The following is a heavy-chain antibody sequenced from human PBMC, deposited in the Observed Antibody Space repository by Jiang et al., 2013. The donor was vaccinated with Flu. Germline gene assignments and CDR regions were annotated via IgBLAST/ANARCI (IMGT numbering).Heavy chain of an antibody. J-gene: IGHJ4*02. CDR3: ARGVGGYSYGPFEY. CDR1: EDTFTSYG. D-gene: IGHD5-18*01. CDR2: IIPIFGTE. Sequence: GAEVKKPGSSVKLSCKASEDTFTSYGINWVRQAPGQGLEWMGGIIPIFGTEDYAQKFQGRVSINVDASTSTAYLELNSLRSEDTAVYYCARGVGGYSYGPFEYWGQGTLVTVSA. V-gene: IGHV1-69*01.